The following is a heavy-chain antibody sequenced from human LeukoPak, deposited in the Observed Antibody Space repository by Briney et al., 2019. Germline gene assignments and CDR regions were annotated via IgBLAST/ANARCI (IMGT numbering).Heavy chain of an antibody. CDR3: ARQYYDFWSGYYFDY. Sequence: ASVKVSCKASGYTFTSYYMHWVRQAPGQGLEWMGIINPSGGSTSYAQKFQGRVTMTRDTSTSTVYMELSSLRSEDTAVYYCARQYYDFWSGYYFDYWGQGTLVTVSS. CDR1: GYTFTSYY. V-gene: IGHV1-46*01. D-gene: IGHD3-3*01. J-gene: IGHJ4*02. CDR2: INPSGGST.